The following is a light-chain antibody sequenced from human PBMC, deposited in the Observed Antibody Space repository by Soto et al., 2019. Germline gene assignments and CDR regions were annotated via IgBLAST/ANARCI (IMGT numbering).Light chain of an antibody. V-gene: IGLV1-40*01. CDR3: QSYDSSLNGLGV. CDR1: SSNIGAGYD. CDR2: GNT. J-gene: IGLJ1*01. Sequence: QSVPTQPPSVSGAPGHRVTISRTGSSSNIGAGYDVHWYQHLPGTAPKLLIYGNTNRPSGVPDRFSGSKSGTSASLAITGLQTEDEADYYGQSYDSSLNGLGVFGTGTKVTVL.